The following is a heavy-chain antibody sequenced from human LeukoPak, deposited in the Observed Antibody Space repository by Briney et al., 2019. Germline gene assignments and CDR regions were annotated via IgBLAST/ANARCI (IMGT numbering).Heavy chain of an antibody. D-gene: IGHD3-22*01. CDR3: ARDNYYDSSGYD. CDR2: IIPIFGTA. V-gene: IGHV1-69*05. CDR1: GGTFSSYA. Sequence: GASVKGSCKASGGTFSSYAISWVRQAPGQGLEWMGGIIPIFGTANYAQKFQGRVTITTDESTSTAYMELSSLRSEDTAVYYCARDNYYDSSGYDWGQGTLVTVSS. J-gene: IGHJ4*02.